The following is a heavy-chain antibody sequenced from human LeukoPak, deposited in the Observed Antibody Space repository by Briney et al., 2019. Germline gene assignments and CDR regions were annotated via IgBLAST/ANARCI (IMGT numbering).Heavy chain of an antibody. J-gene: IGHJ4*02. D-gene: IGHD2-15*01. CDR2: IIPIFGTA. Sequence: SGKVSCKASGGTFSSYAISWVRQAPGQGLEWMGRIIPIFGTANYAQKFQGRVTITTDESTSTAYMELSSLRSEDTAVYYCARDRCSGGSCYCAYWGQGTLVTVSS. CDR1: GGTFSSYA. V-gene: IGHV1-69*05. CDR3: ARDRCSGGSCYCAY.